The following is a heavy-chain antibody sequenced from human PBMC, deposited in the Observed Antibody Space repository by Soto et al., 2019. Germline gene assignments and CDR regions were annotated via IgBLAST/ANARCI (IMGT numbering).Heavy chain of an antibody. J-gene: IGHJ4*02. D-gene: IGHD6-6*01. CDR1: GGSFSGYY. Sequence: SETLSLTCAVYGGSFSGYYWSWIRQPPGKGLEWIGEINHSGSTNYNPSLKSRVTISVDTTKNQFSLKLSSVTAADTAVYYCARVEEYSSSFGFDYWGQGTLVTVSS. V-gene: IGHV4-34*01. CDR2: INHSGST. CDR3: ARVEEYSSSFGFDY.